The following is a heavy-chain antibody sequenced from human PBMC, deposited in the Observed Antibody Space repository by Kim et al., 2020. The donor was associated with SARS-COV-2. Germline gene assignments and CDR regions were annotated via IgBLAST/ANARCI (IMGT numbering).Heavy chain of an antibody. Sequence: SETLSLTCTVSGGSISSSSYDWSWIRQPPGKGLVWIGSIYYSGSTYYNASIKSRVTISVDTSKNQFSLKLSSVTAADTAVYYCARQGRVGTIIAVAGSFGYWGQGTLVTVSS. CDR3: ARQGRVGTIIAVAGSFGY. J-gene: IGHJ4*02. CDR1: GGSISSSSYD. D-gene: IGHD6-19*01. CDR2: IYYSGST. V-gene: IGHV4-39*01.